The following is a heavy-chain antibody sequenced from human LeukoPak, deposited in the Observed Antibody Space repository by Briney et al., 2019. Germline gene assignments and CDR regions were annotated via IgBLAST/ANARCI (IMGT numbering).Heavy chain of an antibody. CDR3: ARDQGSLTRSWYTGY. CDR2: INPYSGDT. CDR1: GYTFTGYH. D-gene: IGHD6-13*01. Sequence: ASVKVSCKASGYTFTGYHIHWVRQAPGQGLEWMGRINPYSGDTNFAQKFQGRITMTRDTSITTAYMDLSSLTPDDTAVYFCARDQGSLTRSWYTGYWGQGTQVTVSS. V-gene: IGHV1-2*06. J-gene: IGHJ4*02.